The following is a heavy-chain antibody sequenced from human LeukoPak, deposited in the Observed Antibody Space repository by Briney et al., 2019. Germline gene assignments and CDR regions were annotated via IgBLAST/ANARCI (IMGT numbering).Heavy chain of an antibody. CDR2: IKQDGSEK. D-gene: IGHD3-22*01. J-gene: IGHJ6*02. V-gene: IGHV3-7*01. CDR1: GFTFSSYW. CDR3: ARDNPVVVMNYYYYYGMDV. Sequence: PGGSLRLSCAASGFTFSSYWMSWVRQAPGKGLEWVANIKQDGSEKYYVDSVKGRFTISRDNAKNSLYLQMNSLRAEDTAVYYCARDNPVVVMNYYYYYGMDVWGQGTTVTVSS.